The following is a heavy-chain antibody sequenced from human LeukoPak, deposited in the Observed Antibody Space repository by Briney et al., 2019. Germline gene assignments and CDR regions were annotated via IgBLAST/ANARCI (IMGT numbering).Heavy chain of an antibody. J-gene: IGHJ4*02. D-gene: IGHD2-15*01. CDR1: GFTFTDYY. Sequence: PRGSLRLSCAASGFTFTDYYMSWIRQAPGKGLEWVAVITYDGSNEYYADSVKGRFTISRDNSKNTLYLQMNSLRAADTAVYYCARDLNVMVVVYYFDYWGQGTLVTVSS. CDR3: ARDLNVMVVVYYFDY. V-gene: IGHV3-30*03. CDR2: ITYDGSNE.